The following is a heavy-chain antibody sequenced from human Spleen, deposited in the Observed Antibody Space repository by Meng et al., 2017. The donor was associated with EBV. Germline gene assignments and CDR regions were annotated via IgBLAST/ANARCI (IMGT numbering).Heavy chain of an antibody. V-gene: IGHV1-69*01. CDR3: ARYHSDSSGPMDY. D-gene: IGHD3-22*01. CDR2: ITPILAIA. CDR1: GGTFSSFA. J-gene: IGHJ4*02. Sequence: QGQVVQSGGEVSKPGSSVKVSCKVSGGTFSSFAISWVRQAPGQGLQWMGGITPILAIANYAQRFRGRVTFTADESTSTAYMELSSLRSEDTAVYYCARYHSDSSGPMDYWGQGTLVTVSS.